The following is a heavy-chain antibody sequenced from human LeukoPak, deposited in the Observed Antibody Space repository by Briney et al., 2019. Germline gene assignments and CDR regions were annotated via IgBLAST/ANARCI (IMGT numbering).Heavy chain of an antibody. V-gene: IGHV4-30-2*01. CDR3: ARGSYPNWNYWFDP. J-gene: IGHJ5*02. Sequence: PSETLSLTCTVSGGSISSGGYYWSWIRQPPGKGLEWIGYIYHSGSTYYNPSLKSRVTISVDRSKNQFSLKLSSVTAADTAVYYCARGSYPNWNYWFDPWGQGTLVTVSS. CDR2: IYHSGST. CDR1: GGSISSGGYY. D-gene: IGHD1-1*01.